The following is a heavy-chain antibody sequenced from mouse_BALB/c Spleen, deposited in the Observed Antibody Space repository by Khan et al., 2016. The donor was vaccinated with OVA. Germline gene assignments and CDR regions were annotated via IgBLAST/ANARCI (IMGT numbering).Heavy chain of an antibody. D-gene: IGHD2-14*01. CDR2: INTYTGEP. CDR1: GFTFTNYG. CDR3: ARVGYNGSMDF. Sequence: QIQLVQSGPELKKPGETVQISCKASGFTFTNYGMNWVRQAPGKGLKWMGWINTYTGEPTFTDDFKGRFAFSLETSASNANLQISSLKNEDTATYFCARVGYNGSMDFWGQGTSVTVSS. V-gene: IGHV9-3-1*01. J-gene: IGHJ4*01.